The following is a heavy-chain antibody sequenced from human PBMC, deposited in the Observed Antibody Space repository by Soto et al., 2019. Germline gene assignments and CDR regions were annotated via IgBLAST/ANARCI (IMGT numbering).Heavy chain of an antibody. CDR1: GASLSSYY. CDR2: IYYSGST. Sequence: SETLSLTCVVSGASLSSYYWSWIQQPPGKGLEWIGYIYYSGSTNYNPSLKSRVTISVDTSKNQFSLKLSSVTAADTAVYYCARSYGDYYDSSGSPWSRGTLVTVS. CDR3: ARSYGDYYDSSGSP. V-gene: IGHV4-59*01. D-gene: IGHD3-22*01. J-gene: IGHJ5*02.